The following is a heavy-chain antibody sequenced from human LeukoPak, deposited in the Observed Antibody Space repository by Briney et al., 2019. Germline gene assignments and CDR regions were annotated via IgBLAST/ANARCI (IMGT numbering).Heavy chain of an antibody. D-gene: IGHD3-22*01. J-gene: IGHJ6*02. CDR3: AKDQIVTPPPYYYYGMDV. CDR1: GFTFSSYG. V-gene: IGHV3-30*18. CDR2: ISYDGSNK. Sequence: SGGSLRLSCAASGFTFSSYGMHWVRQAPGKGLEWVAVISYDGSNKYYADSVKGRFTISRDNSENTLYLQMNSLRAEDTAVYYCAKDQIVTPPPYYYYGMDVWGQGTTVTVSS.